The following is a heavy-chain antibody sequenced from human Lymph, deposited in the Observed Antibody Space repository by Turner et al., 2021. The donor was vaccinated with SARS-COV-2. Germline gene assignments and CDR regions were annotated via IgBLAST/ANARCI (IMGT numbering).Heavy chain of an antibody. CDR3: ARQTVNNWFDP. Sequence: QVQLQESGPRLVKPLETLTLTCTVSGGSMNNNYWSWTRQPPGKRLEWIGFIFYRGSTNDNPSLKSRVTISVDTSENQFSLKLTSVTSADTAIYYCARQTVNNWFDPWGQGTLVTVSS. CDR2: IFYRGST. CDR1: GGSMNNNY. J-gene: IGHJ5*02. V-gene: IGHV4-59*01. D-gene: IGHD2-21*02.